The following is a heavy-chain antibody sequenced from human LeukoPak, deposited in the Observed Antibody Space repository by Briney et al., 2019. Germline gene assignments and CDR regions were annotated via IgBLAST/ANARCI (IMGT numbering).Heavy chain of an antibody. CDR3: AIAFEAGTAFY. Sequence: GRSLRLSCAASGFTFSSYSMNRVRQTPRKGLEWGSSITSSSSDIYYTASVKVRFTISRASAKNTLHLKRHSLTAEDRPVYYVAIAFEAGTAFYCGPRTLVTASP. V-gene: IGHV3-21*01. CDR2: ITSSSSDI. J-gene: IGHJ4*02. D-gene: IGHD1-7*01. CDR1: GFTFSSYS.